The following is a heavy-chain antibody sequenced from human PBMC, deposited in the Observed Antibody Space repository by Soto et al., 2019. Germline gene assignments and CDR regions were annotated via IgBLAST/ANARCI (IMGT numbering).Heavy chain of an antibody. CDR3: ARGGGGVPAASYYYYYMDV. CDR2: MNPNSGNT. D-gene: IGHD2-2*01. V-gene: IGHV1-8*02. CDR1: GYTFTSYD. J-gene: IGHJ6*03. Sequence: ASVKVSCKASGYTFTSYDINWVRQATGQGLEWMGWMNPNSGNTGYAQKLQGRVTMPRNTSISTAYMELSSLRSEDTAVYYCARGGGGVPAASYYYYYMDVWGKGTTVTVSS.